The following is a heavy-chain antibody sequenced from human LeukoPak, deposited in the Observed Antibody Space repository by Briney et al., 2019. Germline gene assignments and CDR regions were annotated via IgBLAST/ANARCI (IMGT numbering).Heavy chain of an antibody. V-gene: IGHV4-59*08. D-gene: IGHD3-16*01. CDR2: IYYSGST. J-gene: IGHJ3*02. CDR1: GGSISSYC. Sequence: SETLSLTCTVSGGSISSYCWSWIRQPPGKGLEWIGYIYYSGSTNSNPSLKSRVTISVDTSKNQFSLKVRSVTAADTAVYYCASTSNYAFNIWGQGTMVTASS. CDR3: ASTSNYAFNI.